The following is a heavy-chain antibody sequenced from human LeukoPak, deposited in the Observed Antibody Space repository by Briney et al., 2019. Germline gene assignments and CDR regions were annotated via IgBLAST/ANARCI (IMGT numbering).Heavy chain of an antibody. CDR3: ARANQRGYSYGYVDY. D-gene: IGHD5-18*01. Sequence: ASVKVSCKASGYTFTGYYMHWVRQAPGHGLEWMGWINPNSGGTNYAQKFQGRVTMTRDTSISTAYMELSRLRSDDTAVYYGARANQRGYSYGYVDYWGQGTLVTVSS. CDR1: GYTFTGYY. CDR2: INPNSGGT. V-gene: IGHV1-2*02. J-gene: IGHJ4*02.